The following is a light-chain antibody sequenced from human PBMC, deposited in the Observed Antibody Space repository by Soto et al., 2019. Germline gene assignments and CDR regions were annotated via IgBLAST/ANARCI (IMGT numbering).Light chain of an antibody. CDR2: EVS. V-gene: IGLV2-14*01. CDR3: SSYTSSSTLV. J-gene: IGLJ2*01. CDR1: SSDVGAYNY. Sequence: QSVLTQPASVSGSPGQSITISCTGTSSDVGAYNYVSWYQQHPGKAPKLMIYEVSNRPSGVSNRFSGSKSGNTASLTIFGLQTEDEADYYCSSYTSSSTLVFGGGTKLNVL.